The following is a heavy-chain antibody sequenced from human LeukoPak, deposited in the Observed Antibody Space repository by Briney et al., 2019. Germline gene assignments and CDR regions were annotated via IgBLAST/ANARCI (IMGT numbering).Heavy chain of an antibody. V-gene: IGHV3-23*01. CDR1: GFTFSSYA. CDR2: ISGSGGCT. D-gene: IGHD6-19*01. CDR3: AKETYSSGWYPYFDY. Sequence: GGSLRLSCVASGFTFSSYAMSWVRQAPGEGLEWVSGISGSGGCTYYADSVEGRFTISRDNSKNTLFLQMNSLRAKDTAVYSCAKETYSSGWYPYFDYWGQGTLVTVSS. J-gene: IGHJ4*02.